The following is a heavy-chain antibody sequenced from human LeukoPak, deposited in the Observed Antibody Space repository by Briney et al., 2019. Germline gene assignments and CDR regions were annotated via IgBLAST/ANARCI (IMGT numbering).Heavy chain of an antibody. CDR2: INPNSGGT. D-gene: IGHD3-10*01. CDR1: GYTFTGYY. CDR3: ARVMVRGVIIPYY. V-gene: IGHV1-2*02. J-gene: IGHJ4*02. Sequence: ASVTVSCKASGYTFTGYYMHWVRQAPGQGLEWMGWINPNSGGTNYAQKFQGRVTMTRDTSISTAYMELSRLRSDDTAVYYCARVMVRGVIIPYYCGQGTLVTVSS.